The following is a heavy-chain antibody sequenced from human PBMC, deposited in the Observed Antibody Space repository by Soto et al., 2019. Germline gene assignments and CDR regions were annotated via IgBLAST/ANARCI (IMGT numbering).Heavy chain of an antibody. CDR2: ISYDGSNK. CDR3: ATAPTTTVTTFMHYGMDV. CDR1: GFTFSSYG. V-gene: IGHV3-30*03. D-gene: IGHD4-17*01. Sequence: QVQLVESGGGVVQPGRSLRLSCAASGFTFSSYGMHWVRQAPGKGLEWVAVISYDGSNKYYADSVKGRFTISRDNSKNTLYLQMNSLRAEDTAVYYCATAPTTTVTTFMHYGMDVWGQGTTVTVSS. J-gene: IGHJ6*02.